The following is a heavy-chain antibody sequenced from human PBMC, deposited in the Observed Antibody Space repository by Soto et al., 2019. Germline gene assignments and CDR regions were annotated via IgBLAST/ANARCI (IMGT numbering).Heavy chain of an antibody. J-gene: IGHJ6*02. Sequence: QVQLVQSGAEVKKPGASVKVSCKASGYTFTSYAMHWVRQAPGQRLEWMGWINAGNGNTKYSQKFQGRVTITRDTSASTDYMELSSLRSEDTAVYYCAREGSTRRLYGMDVWGQGTTVTVSS. CDR1: GYTFTSYA. CDR3: AREGSTRRLYGMDV. D-gene: IGHD3-16*01. V-gene: IGHV1-3*01. CDR2: INAGNGNT.